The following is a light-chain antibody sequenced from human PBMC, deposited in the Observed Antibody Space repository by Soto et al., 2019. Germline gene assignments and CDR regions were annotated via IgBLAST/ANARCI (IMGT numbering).Light chain of an antibody. Sequence: QSVLTQPPSASGTPGQRVTISCSGSSSNIGSKSVSWYQQVPGTAPKLLIFSNTLQPSGVPDRCSGSTSGTSSSLAISGLQSDDEADYYCAACNDSLDGEVFGTGTKLTVL. J-gene: IGLJ1*01. V-gene: IGLV1-44*01. CDR3: AACNDSLDGEV. CDR1: SSNIGSKS. CDR2: SNT.